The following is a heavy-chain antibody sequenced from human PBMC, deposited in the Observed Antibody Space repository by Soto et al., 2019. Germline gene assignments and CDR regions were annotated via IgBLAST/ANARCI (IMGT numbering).Heavy chain of an antibody. Sequence: QVQLVQSGAEVKKPGSSVKVSCKASGGTFSSYAISWVRQAPGQGLEWMGGIIPIFGTANYAQKFQGRVTITADESTSTAYMELSSLISEHTAVSYCASFGGVGQYHRTYYFDYWGQGTLVTASS. V-gene: IGHV1-69*01. CDR3: ASFGGVGQYHRTYYFDY. CDR1: GGTFSSYA. D-gene: IGHD2-2*01. J-gene: IGHJ4*02. CDR2: IIPIFGTA.